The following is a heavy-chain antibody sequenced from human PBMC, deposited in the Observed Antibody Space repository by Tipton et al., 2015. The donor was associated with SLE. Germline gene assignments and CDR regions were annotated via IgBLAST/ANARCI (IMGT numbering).Heavy chain of an antibody. CDR3: AKNWNMILVVTAVDY. CDR1: GFTFSNYA. V-gene: IGHV3-23*01. D-gene: IGHD3-22*01. Sequence: SLRLSCAASGFTFSNYAMSWVRQAPGKGLEWLSGISGSGGTIYYAGSVKGRFTISRDNSKNTLYLQMNSLRAEDTAVYYCAKNWNMILVVTAVDYWGQGTLVTVSS. CDR2: ISGSGGTI. J-gene: IGHJ4*02.